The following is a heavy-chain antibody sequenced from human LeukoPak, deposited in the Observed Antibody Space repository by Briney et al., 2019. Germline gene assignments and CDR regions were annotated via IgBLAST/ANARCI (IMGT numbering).Heavy chain of an antibody. CDR3: ARGVNLIDP. CDR2: IYYSAIT. D-gene: IGHD6-13*01. V-gene: IGHV4-59*01. J-gene: IGHJ5*02. CDR1: GGSISSYY. Sequence: SETLSLTCTVSGGSISSYYWSWIRQPPGKGLEWIGYIYYSAITNYNPALKSRVTISIDTSKNQFSLKLSSVTAADTAVYYCARGVNLIDPWGQGNPVTVSS.